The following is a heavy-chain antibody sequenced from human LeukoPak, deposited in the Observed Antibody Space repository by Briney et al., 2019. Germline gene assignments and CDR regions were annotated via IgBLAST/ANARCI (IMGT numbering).Heavy chain of an antibody. D-gene: IGHD6-13*01. J-gene: IGHJ4*02. CDR2: LYSGGNT. CDR1: GFTVSSNY. CDR3: AREGASSSFGY. Sequence: PGGSLRLFCVVSGFTVSSNYMSWVRQAPGKGLEWVSVLYSGGNTYHADSVKGRFTISRDNSKNTLYLQMNSLRAEDTAVYYCAREGASSSFGYWGQGTLVTVSS. V-gene: IGHV3-53*01.